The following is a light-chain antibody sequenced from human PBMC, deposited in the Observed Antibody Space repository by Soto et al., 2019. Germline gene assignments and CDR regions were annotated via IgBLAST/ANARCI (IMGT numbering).Light chain of an antibody. V-gene: IGLV4-69*01. CDR1: SGHSNYA. CDR2: LNSDGSP. J-gene: IGLJ2*01. Sequence: QSVLTQSPSASASLGASVKLTCTLSSGHSNYAIAWNQQQSEKGPRYLMKLNSDGSPSKGDGLPDRFSGSSSGAARYLTISSLLSEDEGADCCQTWGARIVVFGGGTKLTVL. CDR3: QTWGARIVV.